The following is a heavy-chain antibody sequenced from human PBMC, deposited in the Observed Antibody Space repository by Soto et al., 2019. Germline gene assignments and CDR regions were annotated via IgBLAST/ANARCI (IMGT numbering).Heavy chain of an antibody. D-gene: IGHD2-2*01. V-gene: IGHV1-2*04. CDR2: INPNSGGT. CDR1: GYTFTGYY. CDR3: ARGGEDCSSTSCPGFYYYYGMDV. J-gene: IGHJ6*02. Sequence: ASVKVSCKASGYTFTGYYMHWVRQAPGQGLEWMGWINPNSGGTNYAQKFQGWVTMTRDTPISTAYMELSRLRSDDTAVYYCARGGEDCSSTSCPGFYYYYGMDVWGQGTTVTVSS.